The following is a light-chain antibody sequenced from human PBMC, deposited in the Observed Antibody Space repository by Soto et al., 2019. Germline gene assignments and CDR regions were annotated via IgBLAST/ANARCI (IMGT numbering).Light chain of an antibody. V-gene: IGLV1-44*01. CDR2: SSN. J-gene: IGLJ2*01. CDR3: AAWDDSLNGLA. Sequence: QSVLTQPPSASATPGQRVTISCFGSNSNIGSYTVNWYRQHPGTAPKLLIYSSNQRPSGVPDRFSASKSGTSASLAISGLQSADEADYYCAAWDDSLNGLAFGGGTKLTVL. CDR1: NSNIGSYT.